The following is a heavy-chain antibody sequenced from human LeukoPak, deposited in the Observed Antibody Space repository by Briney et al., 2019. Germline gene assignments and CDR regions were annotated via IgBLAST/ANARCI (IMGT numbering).Heavy chain of an antibody. J-gene: IGHJ3*02. CDR2: ISYDGSNK. CDR1: GFTISSYA. V-gene: IGHV3-30*04. CDR3: ATGRAYGSGSYYKAAFDI. D-gene: IGHD3-10*01. Sequence: PGGSLRLSCAASGFTISSYAMHWVRQAPGKGLEWVAVISYDGSNKYYADSVKGRFTISRDNSKNTPYLQMNSLRAEDTAVYYCATGRAYGSGSYYKAAFDIWGQGTMVTVSS.